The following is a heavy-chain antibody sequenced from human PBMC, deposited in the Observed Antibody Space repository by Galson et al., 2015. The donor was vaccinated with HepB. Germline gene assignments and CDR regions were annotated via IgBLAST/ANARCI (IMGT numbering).Heavy chain of an antibody. CDR2: ISAYNGNT. J-gene: IGHJ4*02. CDR1: GYTFTSYG. CDR3: ARGGRYGVRGVIGDY. Sequence: SVKVSCKASGYTFTSYGISWVRQAPGQGLEWMGWISAYNGNTNYAQKLQGRVTMTTDTSTSTAYMELRSLRSDDTAVYYCARGGRYGVRGVIGDYWGQGTLVTVSS. D-gene: IGHD3-10*01. V-gene: IGHV1-18*01.